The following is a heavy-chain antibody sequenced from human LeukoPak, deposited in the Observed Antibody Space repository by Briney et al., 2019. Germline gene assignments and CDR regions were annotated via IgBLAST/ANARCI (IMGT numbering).Heavy chain of an antibody. J-gene: IGHJ6*02. CDR2: IYSGGST. Sequence: GGSLRLSCAASGFTFSSYAMTWVRQAPGKGLEWVSVIYSGGSTYYSDSVKDRFTISRDNSKNTLYLQMNSLRAEDTAVYYCAREAVMVRGVIIPDGMDVWGQGTTVTVSS. CDR3: AREAVMVRGVIIPDGMDV. D-gene: IGHD3-10*01. V-gene: IGHV3-66*01. CDR1: GFTFSSYA.